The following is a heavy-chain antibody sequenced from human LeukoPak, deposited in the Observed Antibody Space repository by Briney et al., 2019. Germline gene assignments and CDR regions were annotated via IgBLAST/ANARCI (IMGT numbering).Heavy chain of an antibody. J-gene: IGHJ4*02. CDR2: LTNSGNYI. V-gene: IGHV3-21*01. CDR1: GFTFSTYT. CDR3: ARSNPVGARVYFDY. D-gene: IGHD1-26*01. Sequence: GGSLRLSCASSGFTFSTYTMNWVRQAPGKGLEWVSSLTNSGNYIYYADSVKGRFTISRDNAKNSLYLQMDSLRADDTALYYCARSNPVGARVYFDYWGQGTLVTVSS.